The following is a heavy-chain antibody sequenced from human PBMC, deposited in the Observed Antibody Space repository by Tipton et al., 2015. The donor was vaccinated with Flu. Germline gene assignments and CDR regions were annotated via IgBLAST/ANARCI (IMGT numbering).Heavy chain of an antibody. Sequence: VQLVQSGAEVKEPGESLKISCQASGYLFSNYWIGWVRQTPAKGLEWMGIIYPADSYTTYSPSFHGQVSISADKSITTAYLQWSSLKASDTAIYYCVLIYTGSDMAPPDYWGQGTLVTVSS. CDR3: VLIYTGSDMAPPDY. V-gene: IGHV5-51*03. D-gene: IGHD1-26*01. CDR2: IYPADSYT. CDR1: GYLFSNYW. J-gene: IGHJ4*02.